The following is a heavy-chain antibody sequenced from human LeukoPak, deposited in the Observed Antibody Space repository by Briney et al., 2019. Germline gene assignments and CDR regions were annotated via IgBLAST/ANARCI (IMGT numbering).Heavy chain of an antibody. V-gene: IGHV3-66*01. CDR1: GFTVSNNY. CDR3: ARSGAEGTFDY. Sequence: SGGSLRLSCAVFGFTVSNNYMHWVRQAPGKGLEWVSVIYSGGNTFYADSVKGRFTISRDNSKNTLYLQMSSLRGEDTAVYYCARSGAEGTFDYWGQGTLVTVSS. J-gene: IGHJ4*02. CDR2: IYSGGNT. D-gene: IGHD6-13*01.